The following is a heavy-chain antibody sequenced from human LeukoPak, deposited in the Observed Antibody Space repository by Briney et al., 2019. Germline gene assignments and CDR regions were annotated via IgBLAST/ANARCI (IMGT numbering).Heavy chain of an antibody. CDR3: ASYHPDSWFDP. J-gene: IGHJ5*02. Sequence: PSETLSLTCTVSGGSISSYYWSWIRQPPGKGLEWIGYIYYSGSTNYNPSLKSRVTISVDTSKNQFSLKLSSVTAADTAVYYCASYHPDSWFDPWGQGTLVTVSS. CDR2: IYYSGST. V-gene: IGHV4-59*08. CDR1: GGSISSYY. D-gene: IGHD3-22*01.